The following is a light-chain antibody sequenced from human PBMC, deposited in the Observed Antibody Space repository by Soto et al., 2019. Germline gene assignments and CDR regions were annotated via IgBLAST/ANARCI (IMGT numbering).Light chain of an antibody. CDR2: DIS. CDR3: SSYAGSNNWGV. CDR1: SSDVGGYNY. J-gene: IGLJ2*01. Sequence: QSALTQPPSASGSPGQSVTISCTGTSSDVGGYNYVSWYQQHPGKAPKLLIYDISKRPSGVPGRFSGSKSGNTASLTVSGLQTEDEADYYCSSYAGSNNWGVFGGGTKLTVL. V-gene: IGLV2-8*01.